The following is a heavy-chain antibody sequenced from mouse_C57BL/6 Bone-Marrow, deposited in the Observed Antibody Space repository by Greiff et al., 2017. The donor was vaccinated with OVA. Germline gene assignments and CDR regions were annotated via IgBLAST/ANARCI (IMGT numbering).Heavy chain of an antibody. J-gene: IGHJ2*01. CDR2: IDPSDSYT. CDR1: GYTFTSYW. V-gene: IGHV1-59*01. CDR3: ARRGGENFDY. Sequence: VQLQQPGAELVRPGTSVKLSCKASGYTFTSYWMHWVKQRPGQGLEWIGVIDPSDSYTNYNQKFKGKATLTVDTSSSTAYMQLSSLTSEDSAVYYCARRGGENFDYWGQGTTLTVSS.